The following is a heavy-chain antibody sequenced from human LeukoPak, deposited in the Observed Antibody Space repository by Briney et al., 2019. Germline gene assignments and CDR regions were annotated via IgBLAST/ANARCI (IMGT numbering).Heavy chain of an antibody. D-gene: IGHD6-19*01. V-gene: IGHV3-48*01. Sequence: GGSLRLSCAASGFTFSTYSMNWVRQAPGKGLEWVSYISSSSTTTYYADSVKGRFTISRDNAKNSLYLQMNSLRAGDTAVYYCARDRHSSGWFSGQHWGQGTLVIVSS. CDR1: GFTFSTYS. J-gene: IGHJ1*01. CDR3: ARDRHSSGWFSGQH. CDR2: ISSSSTTT.